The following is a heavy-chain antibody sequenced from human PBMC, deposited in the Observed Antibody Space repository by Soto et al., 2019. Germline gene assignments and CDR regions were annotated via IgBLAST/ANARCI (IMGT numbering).Heavy chain of an antibody. CDR1: GYTFTSYA. D-gene: IGHD6-6*01. CDR3: ARAYSSSSWVLGY. CDR2: INAGNGNT. J-gene: IGHJ4*02. Sequence: ASVKVSCKATGYTFTSYAMHWVRQAPGQRLEWMGWINAGNGNTKYSQKFQGRVTITRDTSASTAYMELSSLRSEDTAVYSCARAYSSSSWVLGYWGQGTLVTVSS. V-gene: IGHV1-3*01.